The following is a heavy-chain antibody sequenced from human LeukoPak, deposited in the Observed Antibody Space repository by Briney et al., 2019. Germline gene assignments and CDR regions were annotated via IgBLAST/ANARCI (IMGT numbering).Heavy chain of an antibody. V-gene: IGHV4-4*07. D-gene: IGHD1-26*01. J-gene: IGHJ4*02. Sequence: PSETLSLTCAVSGDFIRGYWWGWVRQPAGKGLEWIGRIYATGSTKFNPSLKSRLTMSMDTSTNRLSLNLTSVTAADTAIYFCARQGYTASYYFLDFWSQGMLVTVSS. CDR1: GDFIRGYW. CDR3: ARQGYTASYYFLDF. CDR2: IYATGST.